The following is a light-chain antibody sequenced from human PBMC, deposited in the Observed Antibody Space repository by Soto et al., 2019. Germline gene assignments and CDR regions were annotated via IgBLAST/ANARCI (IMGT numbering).Light chain of an antibody. V-gene: IGKV3-11*01. CDR2: DAS. Sequence: DIVLTQSPATLSLSPGERATLSCRASQSVSSYFAWYQQKPGQAPRLLIYDASNRATGIPARFSGSGSGTDFTLTISSLEPEDFAVYYGQQRGDWPYTFGQGTKLEIK. CDR1: QSVSSY. J-gene: IGKJ2*01. CDR3: QQRGDWPYT.